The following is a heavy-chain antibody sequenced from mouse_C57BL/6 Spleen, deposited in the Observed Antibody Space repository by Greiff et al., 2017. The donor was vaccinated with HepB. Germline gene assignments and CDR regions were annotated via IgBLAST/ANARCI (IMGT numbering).Heavy chain of an antibody. CDR1: GFTFSDYY. CDR2: INYDGSST. D-gene: IGHD1-1*01. CDR3: ARDHTVVLDV. Sequence: EVQVVESEGGLVQPGSSMKLSCTASGFTFSDYYMAWVRQVPEKGLEWVANINYDGSSTYYLDSLKSRFIISRDNAKNILYLQMSSLKSEDTATYYCARDHTVVLDVWGTGTTVTVSS. V-gene: IGHV5-16*01. J-gene: IGHJ1*03.